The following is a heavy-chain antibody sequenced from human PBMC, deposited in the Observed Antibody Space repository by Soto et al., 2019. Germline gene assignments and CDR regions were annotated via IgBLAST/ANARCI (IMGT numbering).Heavy chain of an antibody. J-gene: IGHJ4*01. CDR2: INPNSGGT. CDR1: GYTFTGYY. Sequence: GASVKVSCKASGYTFTGYYMHWVRQAPGQGLEWMGWINPNSGGTNYAQKFQGRVTMTRDTSISTAYMELSRLRSDDTAVYYCARVIGYSYGYYPLGYWGQEPWSPSPQ. CDR3: ARVIGYSYGYYPLGY. D-gene: IGHD5-18*01. V-gene: IGHV1-2*02.